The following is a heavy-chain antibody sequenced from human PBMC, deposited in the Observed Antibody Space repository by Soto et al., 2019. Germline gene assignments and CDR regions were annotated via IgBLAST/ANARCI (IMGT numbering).Heavy chain of an antibody. CDR1: GGSVSSGSYY. V-gene: IGHV4-61*01. Sequence: SETLSLTCTVSGGSVSSGSYYWSWIRQPPGKGLEWIGYIYYSGSTNYNPSLKSRVTISVDTSKNQFSLKLSSVTAADTAVYYCARERGSGWPYYFDYWGQGTLVTVSS. CDR3: ARERGSGWPYYFDY. J-gene: IGHJ4*02. D-gene: IGHD6-19*01. CDR2: IYYSGST.